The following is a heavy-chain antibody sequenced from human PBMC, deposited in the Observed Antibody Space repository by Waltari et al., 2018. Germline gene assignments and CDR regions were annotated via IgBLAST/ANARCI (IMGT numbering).Heavy chain of an antibody. J-gene: IGHJ3*01. Sequence: QLHLQESGPGLVKPSETLSLTCSVSGGSITSNRHYWGWIRQPPGKGPEWTGTISYSGATYNNPSLKNRVTISVDTSKNQYSLKLTSVTAADTAVYYCATYIGASIGTAAFDVWGQGTMVTVSS. CDR3: ATYIGASIGTAAFDV. V-gene: IGHV4-39*01. CDR1: GGSITSNRHY. D-gene: IGHD5-12*01. CDR2: ISYSGAT.